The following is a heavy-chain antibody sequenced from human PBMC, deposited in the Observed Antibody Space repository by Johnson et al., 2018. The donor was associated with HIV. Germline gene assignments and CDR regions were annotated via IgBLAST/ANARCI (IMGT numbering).Heavy chain of an antibody. CDR1: GFTFSSYW. J-gene: IGHJ3*02. CDR2: IKQDGSEK. V-gene: IGHV3-7*01. Sequence: EVQLVESGGGLVQPGGSLRLSCAASGFTFSSYWMSWVRKAPGKGLEWVANIKQDGSEKYYVDSVKGRFTISRDNAKNSLYLQMNSLRVEDTAVYYCARANFNYYDSSGPDGHDAFDIWDQGTMVTVSS. CDR3: ARANFNYYDSSGPDGHDAFDI. D-gene: IGHD3-22*01.